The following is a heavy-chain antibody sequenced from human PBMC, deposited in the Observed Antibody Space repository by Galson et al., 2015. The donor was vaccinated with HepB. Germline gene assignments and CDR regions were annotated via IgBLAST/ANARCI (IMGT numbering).Heavy chain of an antibody. Sequence: SVKVSCKASGYTFTSNGISWVRQAPGHGLEWMGWISANTGNTNYAQKFQGRVTLTRDTSTSSVRMELRSLRIDDTAVYYCARVRLHSLDYWGPGSLVTVSS. CDR1: GYTFTSNG. V-gene: IGHV1-18*01. CDR2: ISANTGNT. D-gene: IGHD3-10*01. J-gene: IGHJ4*02. CDR3: ARVRLHSLDY.